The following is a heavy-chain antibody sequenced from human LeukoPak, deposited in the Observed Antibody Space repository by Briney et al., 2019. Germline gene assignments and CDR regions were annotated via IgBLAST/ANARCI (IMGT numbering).Heavy chain of an antibody. CDR2: IYSSGST. J-gene: IGHJ3*02. Sequence: PSETLSLTCSVSGGSISGYFWSWIRQPAGKGLEWIGRIYSSGSTNYNPSLKSRVTMSVDTSKNQFSLKLSSVTAADTAVYYCAREPAGIAAAGKALAFDIWGQGTMVTVSS. D-gene: IGHD6-13*01. V-gene: IGHV4-4*07. CDR1: GGSISGYF. CDR3: AREPAGIAAAGKALAFDI.